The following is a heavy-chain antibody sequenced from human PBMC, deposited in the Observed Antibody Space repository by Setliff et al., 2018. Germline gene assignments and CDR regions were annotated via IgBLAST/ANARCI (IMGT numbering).Heavy chain of an antibody. D-gene: IGHD3-22*01. CDR2: TIHIFGTT. J-gene: IGHJ6*03. CDR3: VREGVDSRSSTDYRYYMDV. Sequence: SVKISCKASGGTFSSYGISWVRQAPGQGLEWMGGTIHIFGTTDYAQKFQGRVTIITDESTSTAFMQLSSLRTEDTAVYYCVREGVDSRSSTDYRYYMDVWGKGTTVTVSS. V-gene: IGHV1-69*05. CDR1: GGTFSSYG.